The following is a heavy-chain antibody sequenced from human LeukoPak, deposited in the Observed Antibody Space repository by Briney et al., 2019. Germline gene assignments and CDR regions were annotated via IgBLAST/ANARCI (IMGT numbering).Heavy chain of an antibody. D-gene: IGHD3-10*01. CDR3: AKRGVVIRGLLVIGYHQEAYHYDF. CDR1: GISLSNYA. V-gene: IGHV3-23*01. Sequence: GGSLRLSCVVSGISLSNYAMTWVRQAPGKGLEWVSYISERGGSTTYADSVKGRFAISRDTSLNTLYLQMNNLRAEDTAVYFCAKRGVVIRGLLVIGYHQEAYHYDFWGQGVLVTVSS. J-gene: IGHJ4*02. CDR2: ISERGGST.